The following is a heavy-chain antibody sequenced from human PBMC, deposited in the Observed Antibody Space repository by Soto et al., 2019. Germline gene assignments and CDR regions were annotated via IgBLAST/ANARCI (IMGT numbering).Heavy chain of an antibody. V-gene: IGHV1-3*01. CDR1: GYTFTSYA. CDR3: ARGVRLWFGELSPHGFDP. D-gene: IGHD3-10*01. J-gene: IGHJ5*02. Sequence: ASVKVSCKASGYTFTSYAMHWVRQAPGQRLEWMGWINAGNGNTKYSQKFQGRVIITRNTSASTAYMELSSLRSEDTAVYYCARGVRLWFGELSPHGFDPWGQGTLVTVSS. CDR2: INAGNGNT.